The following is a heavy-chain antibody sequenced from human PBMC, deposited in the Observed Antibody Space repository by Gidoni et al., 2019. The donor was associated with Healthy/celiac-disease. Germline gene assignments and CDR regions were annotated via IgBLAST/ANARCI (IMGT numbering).Heavy chain of an antibody. Sequence: GFTFCSYAMSWVRQAPGKGLEWVSAISGSGGSTYYADSVKGRFTISRDNSKNTLYRQMNSLRAEDTAVYYCAKDLFHFEVPAAIGYYYYGMDVWGQGTTVTVSS. D-gene: IGHD2-2*02. CDR2: ISGSGGST. CDR1: GFTFCSYA. V-gene: IGHV3-23*01. CDR3: AKDLFHFEVPAAIGYYYYGMDV. J-gene: IGHJ6*02.